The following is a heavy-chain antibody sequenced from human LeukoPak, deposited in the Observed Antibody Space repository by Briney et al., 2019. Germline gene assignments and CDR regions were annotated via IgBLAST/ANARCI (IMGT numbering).Heavy chain of an antibody. CDR2: IYYSGST. CDR1: GGSFSSYY. D-gene: IGHD5-18*01. Sequence: KTSETLSLTCAVYGGSFSSYYWGWIRQPPGKGLEWIGSIYYSGSTYYNPSLKSRVTISVDTSKNQFSLKLSSVTAADTAVYYCARTGYSYGLEFDYWGQGTLVTVSS. V-gene: IGHV4-39*07. J-gene: IGHJ4*02. CDR3: ARTGYSYGLEFDY.